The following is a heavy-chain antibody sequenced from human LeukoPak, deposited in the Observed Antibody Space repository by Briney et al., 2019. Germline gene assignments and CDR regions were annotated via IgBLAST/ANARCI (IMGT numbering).Heavy chain of an antibody. CDR3: ARGVRGDWFDP. CDR1: GGSIRRGDFY. V-gene: IGHV4-31*03. D-gene: IGHD3-10*01. J-gene: IGHJ5*02. CDR2: IYYNGDT. Sequence: SGSLSLTCTVSGGSIRRGDFYWTWIRQHPGKGLEWIGYIYYNGDTYYNPSLRGRLDMSVDTSKNQFSLKLASVSAADTAVYYCARGVRGDWFDPWGQGSLVTVSS.